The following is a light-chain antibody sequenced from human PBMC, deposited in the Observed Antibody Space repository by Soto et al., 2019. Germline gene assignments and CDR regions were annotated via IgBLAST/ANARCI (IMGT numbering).Light chain of an antibody. CDR1: QSVSSGS. J-gene: IGKJ3*01. Sequence: EIVLTQSPGTLSLSPGERATLSCRASQSVSSGSLAWYQHKPGQAPRLLIYGASSRATGIPERFSGSGSGTDFTLTISRLEAEDFAVYYCQQYGSSFTFGPGTKVDIK. CDR3: QQYGSSFT. V-gene: IGKV3-20*01. CDR2: GAS.